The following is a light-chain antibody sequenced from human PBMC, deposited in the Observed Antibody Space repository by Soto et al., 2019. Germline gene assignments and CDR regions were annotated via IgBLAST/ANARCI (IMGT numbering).Light chain of an antibody. CDR1: SSDVGAYNY. Sequence: QSVLTRPASVSGSPGQSITSSCTGTSSDVGAYNYVSWYQQHPGKAPKLMIYDVSHRPSGVSHRFSGSKSGNTASLTISGLQAEDEADYYCGSYTTSSNYVFGTGTKVTVL. CDR2: DVS. V-gene: IGLV2-14*01. CDR3: GSYTTSSNYV. J-gene: IGLJ1*01.